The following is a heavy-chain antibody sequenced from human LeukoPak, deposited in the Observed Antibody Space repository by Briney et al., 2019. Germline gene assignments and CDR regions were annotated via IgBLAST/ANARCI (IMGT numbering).Heavy chain of an antibody. V-gene: IGHV3-33*01. CDR2: IWYDGSNK. D-gene: IGHD2-2*01. Sequence: GGSLRLSCAASGLTFSSYGMHWVRQAPGKGLEWVAVIWYDGSNKYYADSVKGRFTISRDNSKNTLYLQMNSLRAEDTAVYYCARDGRYCSSTSCYWEGIFDYWGQGTLVTVSS. J-gene: IGHJ4*02. CDR1: GLTFSSYG. CDR3: ARDGRYCSSTSCYWEGIFDY.